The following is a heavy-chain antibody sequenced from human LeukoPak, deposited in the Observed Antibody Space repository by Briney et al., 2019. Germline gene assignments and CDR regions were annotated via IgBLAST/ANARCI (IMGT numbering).Heavy chain of an antibody. CDR2: IRNAPYGGTT. J-gene: IGHJ4*02. CDR3: TRLSLDSSGYYYPDY. D-gene: IGHD3-22*01. V-gene: IGHV3-49*04. Sequence: GGSLRLSCTASGFTFGDYAMRWVRQAPGKGLEWVGFIRNAPYGGTTEYAATVKGRFTISRDDSKGIAYLQMNSLKTEDTAVYYCTRLSLDSSGYYYPDYWGQGTPVTVSS. CDR1: GFTFGDYA.